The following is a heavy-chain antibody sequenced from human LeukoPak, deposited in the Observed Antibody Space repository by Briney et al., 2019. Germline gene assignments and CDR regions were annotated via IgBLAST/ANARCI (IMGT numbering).Heavy chain of an antibody. V-gene: IGHV1-46*01. D-gene: IGHD6-13*01. CDR2: INPSGDST. Sequence: GASVNVSFKASGYTFTSNHIHCVRQAPGQGLEWMGVINPSGDSTSYAQKFQGRVTMTRDTSTSTVYMELSSLRSEDTAIYYCAKLAASETGEGSWGQGTLVTVSS. J-gene: IGHJ5*02. CDR3: AKLAASETGEGS. CDR1: GYTFTSNH.